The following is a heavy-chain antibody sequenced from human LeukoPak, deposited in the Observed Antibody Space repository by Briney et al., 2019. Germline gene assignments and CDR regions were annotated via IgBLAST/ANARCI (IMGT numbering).Heavy chain of an antibody. Sequence: ASVTVSLKSSGYTFTSYYMHWVRQAPAQGLEGVGLINPNSCGTNYAQKFQGRVTMTRDTSISTVYMELSSLRSDDTAVYYCARDRRIGIAVAGGVDPWGQGTLVTVSS. CDR1: GYTFTSYY. J-gene: IGHJ5*02. D-gene: IGHD6-19*01. V-gene: IGHV1-2*02. CDR3: ARDRRIGIAVAGGVDP. CDR2: INPNSCGT.